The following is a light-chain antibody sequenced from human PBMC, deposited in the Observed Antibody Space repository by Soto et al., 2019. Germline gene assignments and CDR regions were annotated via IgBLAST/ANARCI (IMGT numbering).Light chain of an antibody. V-gene: IGKV3-20*01. Sequence: EVVMTQSPATLSVSPGERATLSCRASESVSGNLAWYQQTPGQAPRLLIFGASTRAIGIPARFRGSGSGTDFTLTITRLEPEDSAVYYCQQYGSSPITFGQGTRLEIK. CDR1: ESVSGN. CDR2: GAS. CDR3: QQYGSSPIT. J-gene: IGKJ5*01.